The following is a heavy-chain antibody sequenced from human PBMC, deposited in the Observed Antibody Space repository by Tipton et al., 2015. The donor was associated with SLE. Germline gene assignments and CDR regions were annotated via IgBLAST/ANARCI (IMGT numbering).Heavy chain of an antibody. CDR3: AKDGSHTSSILAP. Sequence: QLVQSGAEVKKPGASVKVSCKASGYRFSDHGISWVRQAPGQGLEWMGWISTYNGNTNFAQKFQGRVIMTTDASTNTAYMELRSLTSDDTAVYYCAKDGSHTSSILAPWGQGTLLTVSS. CDR1: GYRFSDHG. J-gene: IGHJ5*02. CDR2: ISTYNGNT. D-gene: IGHD6-13*01. V-gene: IGHV1-18*01.